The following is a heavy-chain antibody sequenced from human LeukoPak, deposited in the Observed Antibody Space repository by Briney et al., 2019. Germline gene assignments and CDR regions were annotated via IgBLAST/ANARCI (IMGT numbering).Heavy chain of an antibody. J-gene: IGHJ4*02. D-gene: IGHD2-8*01. CDR2: IYHSGST. Sequence: PSETLSLTCTVSGYSISSGYYWGWIRQPPGKGLEWIGSIYHSGSTYYNPSLKSRVTISVDTSKNQFSLKLSSVTAADTAVYYCAREEPRIVLMVYAIFSRLDPGYYFDYWGQGTLVTVSS. V-gene: IGHV4-38-2*02. CDR3: AREEPRIVLMVYAIFSRLDPGYYFDY. CDR1: GYSISSGYY.